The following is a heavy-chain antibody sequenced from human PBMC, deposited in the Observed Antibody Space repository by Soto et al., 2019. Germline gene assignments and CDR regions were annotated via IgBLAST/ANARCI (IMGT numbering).Heavy chain of an antibody. CDR1: GYSFTSYW. CDR2: IYPGDSDT. Sequence: GESLKISCKGSGYSFTSYWIGWVRQMPGKGLEWMGIIYPGDSDTKYSPSFQGQVTISADKSISTAYLQWSSLKASDTAMYYCARRSSGYGQELDDWGQGTLVTGSS. D-gene: IGHD5-12*01. V-gene: IGHV5-51*01. CDR3: ARRSSGYGQELDD. J-gene: IGHJ4*02.